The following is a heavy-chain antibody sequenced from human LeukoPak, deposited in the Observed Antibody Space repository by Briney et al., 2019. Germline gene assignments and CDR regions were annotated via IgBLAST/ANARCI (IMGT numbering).Heavy chain of an antibody. CDR3: ARQGGANPEDS. Sequence: PGGSLRLSCAASGFTLSSSWMHWVRQAPGKGLVWVSRINGDESTTTYADSVKGRFTISRDNAKNTLYLQMDSLRAEDTAIYYCARQGGANPEDSWGQGTLVTVSS. CDR1: GFTLSSSW. CDR2: INGDESTT. V-gene: IGHV3-74*01. D-gene: IGHD4/OR15-4a*01. J-gene: IGHJ4*02.